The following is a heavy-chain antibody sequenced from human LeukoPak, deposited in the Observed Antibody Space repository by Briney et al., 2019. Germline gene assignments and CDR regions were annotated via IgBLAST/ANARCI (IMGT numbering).Heavy chain of an antibody. Sequence: AGSLRLSGAASGFTSSSNYMNWVRHAPGKGLNWVSVISYGGTTYYADSVRCLFTISIDNSKNTLFLQINILRCDNTAFYYCARAVFQWGPGTLVNVS. CDR1: GFTSSSNY. CDR2: ISYGGTT. V-gene: IGHV3-53*01. D-gene: IGHD3-3*01. J-gene: IGHJ4*02. CDR3: ARAVFQ.